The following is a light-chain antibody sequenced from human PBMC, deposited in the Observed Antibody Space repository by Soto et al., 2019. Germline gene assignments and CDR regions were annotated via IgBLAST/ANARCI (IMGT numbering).Light chain of an antibody. Sequence: QSALTQPASVSGSPGQSITISCTGISSDVRSYNLVSWYQQHPGKAPKLMIYEVSKRPSGVSNRFSGSKSGITASLTISGLQAEDEADYYCCSYAGSSTYVFGTGTRSPS. CDR2: EVS. CDR3: CSYAGSSTYV. CDR1: SSDVRSYNL. V-gene: IGLV2-23*02. J-gene: IGLJ1*01.